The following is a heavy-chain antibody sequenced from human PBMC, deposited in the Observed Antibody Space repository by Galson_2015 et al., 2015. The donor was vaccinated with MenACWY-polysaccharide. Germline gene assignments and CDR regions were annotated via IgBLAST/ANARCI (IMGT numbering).Heavy chain of an antibody. V-gene: IGHV3-15*01. Sequence: SLRLSCATSGFTFSNAWMSWVRQAPGKGLEWVGRIKSKYNGGTTDYAAPVKGRFSISRDDSQSTPYLQMNSLRTDDTGIYYCTTWGRDVYWGQGTVVTVSP. CDR1: GFTFSNAW. J-gene: IGHJ4*02. CDR3: TTWGRDVY. D-gene: IGHD3-10*01. CDR2: IKSKYNGGTT.